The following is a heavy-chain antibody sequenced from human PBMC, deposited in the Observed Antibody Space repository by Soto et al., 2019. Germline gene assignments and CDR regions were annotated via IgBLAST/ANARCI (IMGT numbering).Heavy chain of an antibody. Sequence: QMQLVESGGGVVQPGESLRLSCAASGFTFNYYPMHWVRQTPGKGLEWVAVISFDGSNKFYADSVKGRFTVSRDNSKNMLYLLLNSLRPEDAAVYYWARLPGALVAVLYISPLDGREAMSDVDVWGKGTKVSVSS. CDR1: GFTFNYYP. CDR2: ISFDGSNK. CDR3: ARLPGALVAVLYISPLDGREAMSDVDV. V-gene: IGHV3-30-3*01. J-gene: IGHJ6*04. D-gene: IGHD6-19*01.